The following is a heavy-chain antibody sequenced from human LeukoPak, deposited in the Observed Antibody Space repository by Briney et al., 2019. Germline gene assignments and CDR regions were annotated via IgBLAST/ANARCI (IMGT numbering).Heavy chain of an antibody. CDR3: ARVSFFRWASTRPSYYYYMDV. CDR2: INHSGST. D-gene: IGHD2-15*01. J-gene: IGHJ6*03. CDR1: GGSFSGYY. V-gene: IGHV4-34*01. Sequence: SETLSLTCAVYGGSFSGYYWSWIRQPPGKGLEWIGEINHSGSTNYNPSLKSRVTISVDTSKNQFSLKLSSVTAADTAVYYCARVSFFRWASTRPSYYYYMDVWGKGTTVTISS.